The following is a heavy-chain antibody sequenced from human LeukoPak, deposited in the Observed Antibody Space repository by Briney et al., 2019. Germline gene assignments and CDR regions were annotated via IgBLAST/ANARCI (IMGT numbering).Heavy chain of an antibody. D-gene: IGHD3-10*01. CDR1: GGSISSSSYY. CDR2: IYYSGST. Sequence: PSETLSLTCTVSGGSISSSSYYWGWIRQPPGKGLEWIGSIYYSGSTYYNPSLKSRVTISVDTSKNQFSLKLSSVTAADTAVYYCARENLLWFGELSTGSNWFDPWGQGTLVTVSS. V-gene: IGHV4-39*07. CDR3: ARENLLWFGELSTGSNWFDP. J-gene: IGHJ5*02.